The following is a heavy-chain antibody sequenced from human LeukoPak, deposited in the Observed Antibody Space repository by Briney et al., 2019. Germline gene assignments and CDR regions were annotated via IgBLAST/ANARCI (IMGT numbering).Heavy chain of an antibody. J-gene: IGHJ4*02. CDR2: INPSADST. CDR1: GYTFTSYY. V-gene: IGHV1-46*01. Sequence: ASVKVSCKASGYTFTSYYMHWARQAPGQGLEWVGIINPSADSTSYARKFQGRVTMTRDTSTSTVYMELSSLRSEDTAVYYCARDRTIAAHTQSDYWGQGTLVTVSS. CDR3: ARDRTIAAHTQSDY. D-gene: IGHD6-13*01.